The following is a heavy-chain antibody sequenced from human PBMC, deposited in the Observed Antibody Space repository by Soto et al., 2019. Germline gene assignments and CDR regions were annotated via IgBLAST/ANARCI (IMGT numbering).Heavy chain of an antibody. J-gene: IGHJ6*02. Sequence: NPSETLSLTCTVSGGSISGGGYYWSWIRQHPGKGLEWIGYIYYSGSTYYNPSLKSRVTISVDTSKNQFSLKLSSVTAADTAVYYCAREGAVDYYGSGSSQSYYYYGMDVWGQGTTVTVSS. CDR1: GGSISGGGYY. CDR3: AREGAVDYYGSGSSQSYYYYGMDV. V-gene: IGHV4-31*03. CDR2: IYYSGST. D-gene: IGHD3-10*01.